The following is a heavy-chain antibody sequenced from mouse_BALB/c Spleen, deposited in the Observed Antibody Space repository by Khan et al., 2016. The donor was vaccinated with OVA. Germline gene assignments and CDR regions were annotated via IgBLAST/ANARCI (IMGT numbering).Heavy chain of an antibody. CDR2: VSTGGGYT. Sequence: EVELVESEGDLVKPGGSLKLSCAASGFTFSTYGMSWVRQTPDKRLEWVATVSTGGGYTYYPDSVTGRFTISRDNAKNTLYLQMSGLKSEDTVMFYCTRLAYYYDSEGFAYWGQGTLVTVSA. D-gene: IGHD1-1*01. J-gene: IGHJ3*01. V-gene: IGHV5-6*01. CDR1: GFTFSTYG. CDR3: TRLAYYYDSEGFAY.